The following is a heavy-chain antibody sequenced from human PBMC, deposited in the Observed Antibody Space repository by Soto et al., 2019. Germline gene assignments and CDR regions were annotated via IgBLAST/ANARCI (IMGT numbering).Heavy chain of an antibody. J-gene: IGHJ4*02. CDR1: GIAFNFYS. CDR2: ISGNGGKT. Sequence: EVVLVESGGGRVQPGGSLRLSCEVSGIAFNFYSMSWVRQAPGKGLEWVASISGNGGKTYYAASAKGRFTFSRDNSKNILYLEMNSLRGEDTAIYYCAKDRGGFTNGWEFFDFWGQGTLVTVSS. V-gene: IGHV3-23*04. D-gene: IGHD3-10*01. CDR3: AKDRGGFTNGWEFFDF.